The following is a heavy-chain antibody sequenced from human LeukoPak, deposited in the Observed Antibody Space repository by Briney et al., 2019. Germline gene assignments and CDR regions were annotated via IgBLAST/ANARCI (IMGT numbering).Heavy chain of an antibody. D-gene: IGHD5-12*01. J-gene: IGHJ4*02. V-gene: IGHV4-39*07. CDR2: IYYSWST. CDR3: AREVATTYFEY. CDR1: GGSISSSSYY. Sequence: SETLSLTCTVSGGSISSSSYYWGWIRQPPGKGLEWIVSIYYSWSTYYNPSLKSLVTISVDTSKNQFSLKLSSVTAADTAVYYCAREVATTYFEYWGQRPLVTVSS.